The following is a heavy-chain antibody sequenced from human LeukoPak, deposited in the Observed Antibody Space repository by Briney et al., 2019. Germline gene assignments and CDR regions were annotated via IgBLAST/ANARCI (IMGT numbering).Heavy chain of an antibody. V-gene: IGHV1-69*05. CDR1: GGTFSSYA. CDR3: ASFRWLRDDLYYFDY. J-gene: IGHJ4*02. Sequence: HEASVKVSCKASGGTFSSYAISWVRQAPGQGLEWMGGIIPIFGTANYAQKFQGRVTITTDESTSTAYMELSSLRSEDTAVYYCASFRWLRDDLYYFDYWGQGTLVTVSS. CDR2: IIPIFGTA. D-gene: IGHD5-24*01.